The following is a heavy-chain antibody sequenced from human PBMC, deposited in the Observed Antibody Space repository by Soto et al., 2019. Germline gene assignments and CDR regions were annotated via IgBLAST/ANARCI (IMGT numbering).Heavy chain of an antibody. CDR3: ARGYDFWSGYYDYYYYYGMDV. D-gene: IGHD3-3*01. V-gene: IGHV4-30-4*01. CDR2: IYYSGST. J-gene: IGHJ6*02. CDR1: GGSISSGDYY. Sequence: TSETLSLTCTVSGGSISSGDYYWSWIRQPPGKGLEWIGYIYYSGSTYYNPSLKSRVTISVDTSKNQFSLKLSSVTAADTAVYYCARGYDFWSGYYDYYYYYGMDVWGQGTTVTVPS.